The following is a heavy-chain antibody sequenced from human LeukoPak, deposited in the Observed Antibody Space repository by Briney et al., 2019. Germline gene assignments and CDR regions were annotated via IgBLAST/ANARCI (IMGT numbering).Heavy chain of an antibody. V-gene: IGHV3-53*01. CDR1: GLTVLTND. D-gene: IGHD1-14*01. CDR3: ARGVEPLAANTLAY. Sequence: GGFLRLSCAASGLTVLTNDMTWVRQAPGKGLEWVSVLYSDGNTKYADSVQGRFTISRDNSKNTLYLEMNSLSPDDTAVYYCARGVEPLAANTLAYWGQGTLVTVSS. J-gene: IGHJ4*02. CDR2: LYSDGNT.